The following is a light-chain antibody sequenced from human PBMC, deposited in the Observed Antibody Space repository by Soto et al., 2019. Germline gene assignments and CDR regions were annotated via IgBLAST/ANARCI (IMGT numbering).Light chain of an antibody. Sequence: DIPMTQSPSTLSASVGDRVTITCRASQRISSWLAWHQQKPGKAPRLLIYKASNLESGVPSRFSGSGSGTEFTLTITSLQPDDSATYYCQQYNDNWTFGQGTKVEIK. CDR3: QQYNDNWT. CDR1: QRISSW. V-gene: IGKV1-5*03. CDR2: KAS. J-gene: IGKJ1*01.